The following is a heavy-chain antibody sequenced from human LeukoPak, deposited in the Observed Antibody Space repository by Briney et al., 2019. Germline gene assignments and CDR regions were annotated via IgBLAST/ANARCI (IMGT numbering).Heavy chain of an antibody. Sequence: PSETLSLTCTVSGGSISSSSYYWGWIRQPPGKGLEYIGSASHSGNTYYNPSLESRVTISVDTSKNQFSLKLPSVTAADTAVYYCAREVYGSGSYYNTGVHDYWGQGTLVTVSS. V-gene: IGHV4-39*07. J-gene: IGHJ4*02. CDR3: AREVYGSGSYYNTGVHDY. D-gene: IGHD3-10*01. CDR1: GGSISSSSYY. CDR2: ASHSGNT.